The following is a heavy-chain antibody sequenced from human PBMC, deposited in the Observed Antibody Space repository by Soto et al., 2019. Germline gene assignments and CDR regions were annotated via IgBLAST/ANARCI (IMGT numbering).Heavy chain of an antibody. Sequence: PGGSLRLSCAASGFTFSSYSMNWVRQAPGKGLEWVSSISSSSSYIYYADSAKGRFTISRDNAKNSLYLQMNSLRAEDTAVYYCARDPRVSPSYWGQGTLVTVSS. D-gene: IGHD3-10*01. V-gene: IGHV3-21*01. CDR2: ISSSSSYI. CDR3: ARDPRVSPSY. CDR1: GFTFSSYS. J-gene: IGHJ4*02.